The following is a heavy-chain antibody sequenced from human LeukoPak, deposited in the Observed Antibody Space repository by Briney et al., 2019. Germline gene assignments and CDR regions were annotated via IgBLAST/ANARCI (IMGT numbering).Heavy chain of an antibody. J-gene: IGHJ4*02. CDR2: IYYSGST. V-gene: IGHV4-59*01. Sequence: SETLSLTCTVSGGSISSYYWSWIRQPPGKGLEWIGYIYYSGSTNYNPSLKSRVTISVDTSKNQFSLKLSSVTAADTAVYYCARINVDIVATYYFDYWGQGTLVTVSS. CDR3: ARINVDIVATYYFDY. D-gene: IGHD5-12*01. CDR1: GGSISSYY.